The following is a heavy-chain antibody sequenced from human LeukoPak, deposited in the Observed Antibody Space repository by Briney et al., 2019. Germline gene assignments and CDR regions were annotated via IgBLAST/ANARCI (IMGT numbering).Heavy chain of an antibody. J-gene: IGHJ6*02. V-gene: IGHV4-59*01. CDR2: INYSGST. CDR3: ARGDQVYHYSGMGV. Sequence: SETLSLTCTVSGGSISSYYWSWIRQPPGKGLEWIGYINYSGSTNYNPSLKSRVTISVGTSKNQFSLKLSSVTAADTAVYHCARGDQVYHYSGMGVWGQGTTVTVSS. CDR1: GGSISSYY.